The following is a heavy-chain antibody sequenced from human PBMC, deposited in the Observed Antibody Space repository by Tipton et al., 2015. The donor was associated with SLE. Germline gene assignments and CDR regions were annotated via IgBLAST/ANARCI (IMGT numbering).Heavy chain of an antibody. CDR3: ARTPYGFGDSGEGDSDI. Sequence: TLSLTCAVSAYSISTGYHWGWIRQPPGKGLEWIASIHHSGNTYYNPSLQSRFALSVDTSKNQFSLKVVSVTAADTAIYYCARTPYGFGDSGEGDSDIWGQRT. CDR1: AYSISTGYH. D-gene: IGHD3-10*01. J-gene: IGHJ3*02. CDR2: IHHSGNT. V-gene: IGHV4-38-2*01.